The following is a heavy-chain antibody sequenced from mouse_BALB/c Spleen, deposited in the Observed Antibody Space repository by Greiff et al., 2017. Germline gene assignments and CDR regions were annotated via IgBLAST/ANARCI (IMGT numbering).Heavy chain of an antibody. D-gene: IGHD1-1*01. CDR3: ARSGTVVATDAMDY. CDR1: GFTFSSFG. V-gene: IGHV5-17*02. Sequence: EVQLVESGGGLVQPGGSRKLSCAASGFTFSSFGMHWVRQAPEKGLEWVAYISSGSSTIYYADTVKGRFTISRDNPKNTLFLQMTSLRSEDTAMYYCARSGTVVATDAMDYWGQGTSVTVSS. CDR2: ISSGSSTI. J-gene: IGHJ4*01.